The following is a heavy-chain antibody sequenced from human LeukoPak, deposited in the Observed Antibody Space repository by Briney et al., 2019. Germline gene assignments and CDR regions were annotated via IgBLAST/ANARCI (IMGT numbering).Heavy chain of an antibody. CDR2: ISYDGSNK. Sequence: GGSLRLSCAASGFTFSSYGMHWVRQTPGKGLEWVAVISYDGSNKYYADSVKGRFTISRDNSKNTLYLQMNSLRAEDTAVYYCAKPFLNYYDSSGYLDAFDIWGQGTMVTVSS. CDR3: AKPFLNYYDSSGYLDAFDI. J-gene: IGHJ3*02. CDR1: GFTFSSYG. D-gene: IGHD3-22*01. V-gene: IGHV3-30*18.